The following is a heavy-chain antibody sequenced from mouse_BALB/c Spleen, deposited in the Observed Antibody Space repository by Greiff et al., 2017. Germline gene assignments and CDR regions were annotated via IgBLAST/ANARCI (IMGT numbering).Heavy chain of an antibody. V-gene: IGHV1-20*02. Sequence: EVQVVESGPELVKPGASVKISCKASGYSFTGYFMNWVMQSHGKSLEWIGRINPYNGDTFYNQKFKGKATLTVDKSSSTAHMELRSLASEDSAVYYCARGGMDYWGQGTSVTVSS. CDR3: ARGGMDY. J-gene: IGHJ4*01. CDR2: INPYNGDT. CDR1: GYSFTGYF.